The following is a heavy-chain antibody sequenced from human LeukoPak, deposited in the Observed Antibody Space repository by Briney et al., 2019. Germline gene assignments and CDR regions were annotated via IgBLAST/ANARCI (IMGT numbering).Heavy chain of an antibody. CDR3: ARSVVRGHGSYDY. Sequence: NTSETLSLTCTVSGGSISSYYWSWIRQPPGKGLEWIGYIYYSGSTNYNPSLKSRVTISVDTSKNQFSLKLSSVTAADTAVYYCARSVVRGHGSYDYWGQGTLVTVSS. V-gene: IGHV4-59*01. D-gene: IGHD3-10*01. CDR1: GGSISSYY. CDR2: IYYSGST. J-gene: IGHJ4*02.